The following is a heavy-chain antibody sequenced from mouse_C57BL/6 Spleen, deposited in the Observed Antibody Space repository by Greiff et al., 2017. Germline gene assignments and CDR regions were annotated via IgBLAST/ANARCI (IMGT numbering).Heavy chain of an antibody. CDR1: GYSFTDYN. V-gene: IGHV1-39*01. CDR2: INPNYGTT. D-gene: IGHD1-1*01. CDR3: ARMGTTVPLYYAMDY. Sequence: VQLKQSGPELVKPGASVKISCKASGYSFTDYNMNWVKQSNGKSLEWIGVINPNYGTTSYNQKFKGKATLTVDHSSSTAYMQLNSLTSEDSAVYYCARMGTTVPLYYAMDYWGQGTSVTVSS. J-gene: IGHJ4*01.